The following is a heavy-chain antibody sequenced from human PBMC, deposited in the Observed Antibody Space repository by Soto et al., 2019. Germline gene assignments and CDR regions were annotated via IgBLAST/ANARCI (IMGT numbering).Heavy chain of an antibody. CDR3: AKDQGVGGTLGLFDY. J-gene: IGHJ4*02. D-gene: IGHD1-26*01. Sequence: QVRLVESGGGVVQPGSSLRLSCAASGFTFSSNAMHWVRQAPGKGLESVAVISADGSRNHHADSVKGRFTISRDNSKNMLYLQMNSLRSEDTAIYYCAKDQGVGGTLGLFDYWGQGTLVTVSS. V-gene: IGHV3-30*18. CDR1: GFTFSSNA. CDR2: ISADGSRN.